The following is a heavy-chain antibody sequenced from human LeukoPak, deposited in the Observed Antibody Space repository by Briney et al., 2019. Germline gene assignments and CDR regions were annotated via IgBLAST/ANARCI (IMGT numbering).Heavy chain of an antibody. D-gene: IGHD4-17*01. CDR1: GGTFSSYA. Sequence: GASVKVSCKASGGTFSSYAISWVRQAPGQGLEWMGGIIPIFGTANYAQKFQGRVTITADESTSTAYMELSSLRSEDTAVYYCARGGLGDYDYYYYYGMDVWGQGTTVTVSS. V-gene: IGHV1-69*13. CDR3: ARGGLGDYDYYYYYGMDV. J-gene: IGHJ6*02. CDR2: IIPIFGTA.